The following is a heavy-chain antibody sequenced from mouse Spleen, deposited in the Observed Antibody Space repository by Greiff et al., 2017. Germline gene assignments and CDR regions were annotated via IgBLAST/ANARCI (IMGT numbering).Heavy chain of an antibody. J-gene: IGHJ1*01. D-gene: IGHD4-1*01. Sequence: VQLQQPGAELVMPGASVKLSCKASGYTFTSYWMHWVKQRPGQGLEWIGEIDPSDSYTNYNQKFKGKATLTVDKSSSTAYMQLSSLTSEDSAVYYCAKVTGNWYFDVWGAGTTVTVSS. V-gene: IGHV1-69*01. CDR2: IDPSDSYT. CDR1: GYTFTSYW. CDR3: AKVTGNWYFDV.